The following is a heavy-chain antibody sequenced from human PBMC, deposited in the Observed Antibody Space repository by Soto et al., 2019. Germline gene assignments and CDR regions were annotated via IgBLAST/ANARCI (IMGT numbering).Heavy chain of an antibody. D-gene: IGHD6-13*01. CDR1: GYTFSNFW. J-gene: IGHJ4*02. CDR2: IYPGDHET. Sequence: GESLKISCQSSGYTFSNFWIGWVRQLPGKGLEWMGIIYPGDHETRYSPSFHGKVTISADRSINTAYLQWNSLEASDTAFYYCAKGTVGSTLQPYYFDFWGQGTLVTVSS. CDR3: AKGTVGSTLQPYYFDF. V-gene: IGHV5-51*01.